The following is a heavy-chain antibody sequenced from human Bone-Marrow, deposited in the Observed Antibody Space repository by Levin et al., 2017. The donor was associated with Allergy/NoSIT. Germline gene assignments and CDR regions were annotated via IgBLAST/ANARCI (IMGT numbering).Heavy chain of an antibody. V-gene: IGHV3-66*01. J-gene: IGHJ3*02. D-gene: IGHD2-15*01. CDR2: IYSGGST. Sequence: GESLKISCAASGFTVSSNYMSWVRQAPGKGLEWVSVIYSGGSTYYADSVKGRFTISRDNSKNTLYLQMNSLRAEDTAVYYCAVGPDIVVVVAAETFDIWGQGTMVTVSS. CDR3: AVGPDIVVVVAAETFDI. CDR1: GFTVSSNY.